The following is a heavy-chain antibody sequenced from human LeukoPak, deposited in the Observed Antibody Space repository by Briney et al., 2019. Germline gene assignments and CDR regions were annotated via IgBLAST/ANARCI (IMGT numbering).Heavy chain of an antibody. CDR1: GFTVSSNY. D-gene: IGHD2-2*01. J-gene: IGHJ4*02. Sequence: PGGSLRLSCAVSGFTVSSNYMSWVRQAPGKGLEWVSVIYSGGSTSYSDSVKGRFTITRDNSKNTLYLNMRSLSVEDTALYYFPTPDCDLATCFPYFFDYWGRGTLVTVSS. CDR3: PTPDCDLATCFPYFFDY. V-gene: IGHV3-66*04. CDR2: IYSGGST.